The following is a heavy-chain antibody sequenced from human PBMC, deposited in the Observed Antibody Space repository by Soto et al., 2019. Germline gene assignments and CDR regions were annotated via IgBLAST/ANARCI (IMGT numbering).Heavy chain of an antibody. V-gene: IGHV3-49*04. CDR1: GFTFGGYW. D-gene: IGHD6-19*01. CDR2: IRSKAYGGTT. J-gene: IGHJ6*02. Sequence: GGSLRLSCAASGFTFGGYWMHWVRQAPGKGLEWVGFIRSKAYGGTTEYAASVKGRFTISRDDSKSIAYLQMNSLKTEDTAVYYCTRSVAVAGRYYYGMDVWGQGTTVTVSS. CDR3: TRSVAVAGRYYYGMDV.